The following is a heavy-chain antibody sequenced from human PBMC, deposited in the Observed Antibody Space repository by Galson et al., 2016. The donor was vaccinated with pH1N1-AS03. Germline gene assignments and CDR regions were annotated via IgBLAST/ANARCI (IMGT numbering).Heavy chain of an antibody. CDR1: GFTFSSYG. D-gene: IGHD4-23*01. V-gene: IGHV3-30*02. Sequence: SLRLSCAASGFTFSSYGLHWIRQAPGEGLEWVTFIRYDGSNTYYVDSVRGRFTISRDNSKNMLYLQMNSLRAEDTAAYYCAKDRVRPQVTESSAFDIWGQGTMVTVSS. CDR3: AKDRVRPQVTESSAFDI. CDR2: IRYDGSNT. J-gene: IGHJ3*02.